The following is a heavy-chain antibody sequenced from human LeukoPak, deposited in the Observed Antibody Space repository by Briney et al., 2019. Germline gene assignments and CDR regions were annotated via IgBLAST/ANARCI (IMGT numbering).Heavy chain of an antibody. Sequence: QTGGSLRLSCAASGFTFSSYAMNWVRLAPGKGLEWVSAITDSGNTTYYADSVKGRFTISRDNSKNTLYLQMNSLRAEDTAVYYCATLRLSDHFDYWGQGTLVTVSS. V-gene: IGHV3-23*01. CDR2: ITDSGNTT. J-gene: IGHJ4*02. CDR1: GFTFSSYA. D-gene: IGHD2-15*01. CDR3: ATLRLSDHFDY.